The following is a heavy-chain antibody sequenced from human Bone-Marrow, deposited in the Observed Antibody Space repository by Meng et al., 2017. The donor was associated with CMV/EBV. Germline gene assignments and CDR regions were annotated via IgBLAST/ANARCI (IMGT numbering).Heavy chain of an antibody. J-gene: IGHJ6*02. V-gene: IGHV4-34*01. CDR2: INHSGST. Sequence: SETLSLTCAVYGGSFRGYYWSWIRQPPGKGLEWIGEINHSGSTNYNPSLKSRVTISVDTSKNQFSLKLRSVTAADTAVYYCARPRRYCSGGSCSSCYGMDVWGQGTTVTVSS. CDR1: GGSFRGYY. CDR3: ARPRRYCSGGSCSSCYGMDV. D-gene: IGHD2-15*01.